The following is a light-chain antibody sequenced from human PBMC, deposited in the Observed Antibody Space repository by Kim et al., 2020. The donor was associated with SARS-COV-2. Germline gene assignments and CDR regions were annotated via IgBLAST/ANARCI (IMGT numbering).Light chain of an antibody. CDR3: NSRDTSGNLVI. V-gene: IGLV3-19*01. J-gene: IGLJ2*01. Sequence: AVGQTVRITCQGDSLRSYSVNWYQQRPGQSPVLVIYGNNNRPSGIPDRFSGSSSGSTASLTITGAQAEDEAEYHCNSRDTSGNLVIFGGGTQLTVL. CDR2: GNN. CDR1: SLRSYS.